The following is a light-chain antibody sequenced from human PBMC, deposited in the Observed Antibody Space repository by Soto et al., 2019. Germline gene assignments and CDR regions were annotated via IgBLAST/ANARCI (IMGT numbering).Light chain of an antibody. V-gene: IGLV6-57*02. J-gene: IGLJ2*01. Sequence: LTQPPSVSVAPGQTARITCGGNNIGSKSVHWYQQRPGSAPTTVIYENNQRLSGVPDRFSGSTDGSSNSASLTISGLQTEDEADYYCQSYDSDFVVFGGGTKLTVL. CDR1: NIGSKS. CDR2: ENN. CDR3: QSYDSDFVV.